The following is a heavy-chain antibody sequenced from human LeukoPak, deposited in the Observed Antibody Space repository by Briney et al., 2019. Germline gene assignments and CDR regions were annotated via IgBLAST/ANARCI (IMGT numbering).Heavy chain of an antibody. V-gene: IGHV3-11*06. J-gene: IGHJ4*02. Sequence: GGSLRLSCAASGFTFSDYYMSWIRQAPGKGLEWVSYTSSSSSYTNYADSVKGRFTISRDNAKNSLYLQMNSLRAEDTAVYYCARDQLAAAGTVDYWGQGTLVTVSS. D-gene: IGHD6-13*01. CDR2: TSSSSSYT. CDR1: GFTFSDYY. CDR3: ARDQLAAAGTVDY.